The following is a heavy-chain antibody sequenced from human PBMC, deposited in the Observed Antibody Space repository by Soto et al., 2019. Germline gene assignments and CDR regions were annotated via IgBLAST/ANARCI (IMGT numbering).Heavy chain of an antibody. D-gene: IGHD3-10*01. CDR3: ARTPMVRVVIITWYFDY. Sequence: SVKVSCKASGGTFSSYAISWVRQAPGQGLEWMGGIIPIFGTANYAQKFQGRVTITADESTSTAYMELSSLRSEDTAVYYCARTPMVRVVIITWYFDYWGQGTLVTVSS. CDR2: IIPIFGTA. J-gene: IGHJ4*02. V-gene: IGHV1-69*13. CDR1: GGTFSSYA.